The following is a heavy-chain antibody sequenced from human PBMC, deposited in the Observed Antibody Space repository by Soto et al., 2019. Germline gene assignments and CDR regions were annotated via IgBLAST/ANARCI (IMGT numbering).Heavy chain of an antibody. J-gene: IGHJ4*02. CDR1: GFSLSTSGMR. D-gene: IGHD2-8*01. CDR3: ARIPVYCTNGVCSDY. Sequence: GSGPTLVNPTQTLTLTCTFSGFSLSTSGMRVSWIGQPPGKALEWLARIDWDDDKFYSTSLKIRLTISKDTSKNQVVLTMTNMDPVDTATYYCARIPVYCTNGVCSDYWGQGTLVTVSS. V-gene: IGHV2-70*04. CDR2: IDWDDDK.